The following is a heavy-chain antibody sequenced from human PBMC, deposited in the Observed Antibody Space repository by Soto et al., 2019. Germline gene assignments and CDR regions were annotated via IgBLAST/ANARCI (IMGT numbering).Heavy chain of an antibody. J-gene: IGHJ3*02. V-gene: IGHV1-2*04. D-gene: IGHD2-2*01. CDR2: INPNSGGT. Sequence: LEWMGWINPNSGGTNYAQKFQGWVTMTRDTSISTAYMELSRLRSDDTAVYYCAREYCSSTSCYGASAFDIWGQGTMVTVSS. CDR3: AREYCSSTSCYGASAFDI.